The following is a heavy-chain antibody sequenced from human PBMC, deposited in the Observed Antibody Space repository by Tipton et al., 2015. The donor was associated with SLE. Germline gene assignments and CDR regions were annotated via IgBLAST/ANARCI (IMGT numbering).Heavy chain of an antibody. D-gene: IGHD1-26*01. Sequence: GLVKPSETLSLTCAVSGYSISSGYYWGWIRQPPGKGLEWIGSIYHSGSTYYNPSLKSRVTISVDTSKNQFSLKLTSVTAADTAVYYCARAATRIEGMDVWGKGTTVTVSS. CDR3: ARAATRIEGMDV. V-gene: IGHV4-38-2*01. J-gene: IGHJ6*03. CDR2: IYHSGST. CDR1: GYSISSGYY.